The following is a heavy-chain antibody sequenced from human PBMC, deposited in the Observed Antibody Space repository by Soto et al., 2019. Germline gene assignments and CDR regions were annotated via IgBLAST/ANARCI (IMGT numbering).Heavy chain of an antibody. CDR2: MYYGGTT. CDR1: GGSISSGAYC. J-gene: IGHJ5*02. V-gene: IGHV4-31*03. Sequence: SETLSLTCTVSGGSISSGAYCWTWIRQHPGKGLEWIGCMYYGGTTHYNPSLKSRLNISVDTSTNQFSLKLSSVTAADTAVYYCAREEESRIERGFEPWGQGTLVTVSS. D-gene: IGHD2-15*01. CDR3: AREEESRIERGFEP.